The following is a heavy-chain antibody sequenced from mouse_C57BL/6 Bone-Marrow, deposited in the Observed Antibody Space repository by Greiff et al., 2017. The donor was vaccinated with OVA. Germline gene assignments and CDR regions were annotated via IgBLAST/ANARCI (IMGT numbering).Heavy chain of an antibody. CDR2: INPSSGYT. Sequence: VQLVESGAELARPGASVKMSCKASGYTFTSYTMHWVTQRPGQGLEWIGYINPSSGYTKYNQKFKDKATLTADKSSSTAYMQLSSLTSEDSAVYYCARSISFAYWGQGTLVTVSA. CDR1: GYTFTSYT. J-gene: IGHJ3*01. V-gene: IGHV1-4*01. CDR3: ARSISFAY.